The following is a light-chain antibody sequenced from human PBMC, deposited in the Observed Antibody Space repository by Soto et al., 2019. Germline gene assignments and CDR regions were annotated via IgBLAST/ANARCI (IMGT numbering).Light chain of an antibody. Sequence: DIQITQSPSSLSASVGDRITLTCRASQSISFYLNWYQQKPGKAPKLLIFAASSLQRGVPSRFSGGGSGADFTLTITSLQSEDFATYYCQQSHSIPFTFGQGTRREIK. J-gene: IGKJ5*01. V-gene: IGKV1-39*01. CDR2: AAS. CDR3: QQSHSIPFT. CDR1: QSISFY.